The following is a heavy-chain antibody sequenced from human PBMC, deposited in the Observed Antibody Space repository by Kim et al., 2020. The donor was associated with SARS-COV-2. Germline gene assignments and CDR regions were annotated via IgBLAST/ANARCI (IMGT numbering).Heavy chain of an antibody. CDR2: INTNTVNP. CDR3: ARDPELLWFGELSSYYYYGMDV. V-gene: IGHV7-4-1*02. D-gene: IGHD3-10*01. J-gene: IGHJ6*02. CDR1: GYTFTIYA. Sequence: ASVKVSCKASGYTFTIYAMNWVRQAPGQGLEWMGWINTNTVNPTYAQGFTGRFVCSLDTSVSTAYLQISSLKAEDTAVYYCARDPELLWFGELSSYYYYGMDVWGQGTTVTVSS.